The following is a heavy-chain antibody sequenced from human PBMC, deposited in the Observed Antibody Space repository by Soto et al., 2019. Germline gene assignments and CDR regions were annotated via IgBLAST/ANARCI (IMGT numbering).Heavy chain of an antibody. CDR1: GGTLSSYA. J-gene: IGHJ4*02. Sequence: QGKLVQFGAEVKKPGSSVKVSGKASGGTLSSYAISWVRQAPEQGLEWMEGIIPILGTANYAQKFQGRVTITADESTSTAYMELSSLRSEDTAVYYCARVDSYYDSSGYYGPKPYYFDYWGQGTLVTVSS. D-gene: IGHD3-22*01. CDR2: IIPILGTA. CDR3: ARVDSYYDSSGYYGPKPYYFDY. V-gene: IGHV1-69*01.